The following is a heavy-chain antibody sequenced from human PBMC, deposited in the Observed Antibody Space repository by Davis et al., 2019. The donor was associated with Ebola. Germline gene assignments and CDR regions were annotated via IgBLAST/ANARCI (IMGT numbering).Heavy chain of an antibody. D-gene: IGHD6-19*01. CDR3: EKVQGAVAVSYGMDV. J-gene: IGHJ6*02. CDR1: GFTFSSYW. V-gene: IGHV3-30*18. CDR2: ISYDGSNK. Sequence: SLKLSCAASGFTFSSYWMSWVRQAPGKGLEWVAVISYDGSNKYYADSVKGRFTISRDNSKNTLYLQMNSLRAEDTAVYYCEKVQGAVAVSYGMDVWGQGTTVTVSS.